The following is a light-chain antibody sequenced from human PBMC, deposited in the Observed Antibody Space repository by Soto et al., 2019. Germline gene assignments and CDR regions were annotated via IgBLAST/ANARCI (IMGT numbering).Light chain of an antibody. J-gene: IGKJ1*01. V-gene: IGKV1-39*01. Sequence: DIQMTQSPYSLSASVGDSVTITCRASQNIRTYLNWYQQKPGRAPKLLIHSASALPSGVPSRFSGSRPGTDFTLTISSLQPEDFATYYCQQSYSRVTFGQGTKVDIK. CDR3: QQSYSRVT. CDR1: QNIRTY. CDR2: SAS.